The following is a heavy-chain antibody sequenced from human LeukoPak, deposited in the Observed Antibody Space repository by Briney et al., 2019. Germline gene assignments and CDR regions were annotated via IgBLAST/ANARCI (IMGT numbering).Heavy chain of an antibody. Sequence: GGSLRLSCAASGLSFSSYAMTWVRQAPGKGLEWVSGISGSGGNTYYADSVKGRFTISRDNTKNTLSLQMNSLRAEDTAVYYCAKKLGAIVWNAIDYWGQGALVTVSS. CDR2: ISGSGGNT. V-gene: IGHV3-23*01. D-gene: IGHD1-1*01. CDR1: GLSFSSYA. J-gene: IGHJ4*02. CDR3: AKKLGAIVWNAIDY.